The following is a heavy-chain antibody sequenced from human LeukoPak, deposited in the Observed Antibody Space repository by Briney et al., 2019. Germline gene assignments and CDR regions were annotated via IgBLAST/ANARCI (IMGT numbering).Heavy chain of an antibody. CDR1: GFTFSSYE. CDR3: AKAGSIRFDY. J-gene: IGHJ4*02. V-gene: IGHV3-48*03. D-gene: IGHD1-26*01. CDR2: ISSSGSTI. Sequence: HAGGSLRLSCAASGFTFSSYEMNWVRQAPGKGLEWVSYISSSGSTIYYADSVKGRFTISRDNSKNTLYLQMNSLRAEDTAIYYCAKAGSIRFDYWGQGTLVTVSS.